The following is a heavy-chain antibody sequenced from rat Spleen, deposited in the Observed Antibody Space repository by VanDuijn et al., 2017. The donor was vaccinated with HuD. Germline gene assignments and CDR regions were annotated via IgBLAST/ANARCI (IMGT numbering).Heavy chain of an antibody. CDR2: IWSHGGI. CDR1: GLSLNSNS. V-gene: IGHV2-47*01. J-gene: IGHJ2*01. CDR3: ARGSAFFDY. D-gene: IGHD3-3*01. Sequence: QVQLKESGPGLEQPSQTLSLTCSVSGLSLNSNSVSWIRQPPGKGLAWMGVIWSHGGIDYNSAFKSRLSSSRDTSKSQVFLMMNSLQTEDTAMYFCARGSAFFDYWGQGVMVTVSS.